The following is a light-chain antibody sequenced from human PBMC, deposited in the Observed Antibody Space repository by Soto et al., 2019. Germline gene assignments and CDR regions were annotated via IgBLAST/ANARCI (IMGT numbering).Light chain of an antibody. J-gene: IGLJ2*01. CDR3: SSYTSSSTLV. V-gene: IGLV2-14*01. CDR2: EVS. CDR1: SSDVGDFDC. Sequence: QSVLTQPASVSGSPGQSITISCTGTSSDVGDFDCVSWYQQHPGKAPKLMIYEVSDRPSGVSNRFSGSKSGDTASLTISGLQAEDEADYYCSSYTSSSTLVFGGGTKLPVL.